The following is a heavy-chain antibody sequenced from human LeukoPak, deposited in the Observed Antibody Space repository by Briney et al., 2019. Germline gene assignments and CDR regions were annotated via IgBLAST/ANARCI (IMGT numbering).Heavy chain of an antibody. CDR3: ARDTYDILTGDYKCSFDI. D-gene: IGHD3-9*01. CDR1: GFTFSSYE. J-gene: IGHJ3*02. V-gene: IGHV3-21*06. Sequence: GGSLRLSCADSGFTFSSYEMNWVRQAPGKGLEWVSSISSSSSYIYYADSVKGRFTISRDNAKNSLYLQMNSLRAEDTAVYYCARDTYDILTGDYKCSFDIWGQGTMVTVSS. CDR2: ISSSSSYI.